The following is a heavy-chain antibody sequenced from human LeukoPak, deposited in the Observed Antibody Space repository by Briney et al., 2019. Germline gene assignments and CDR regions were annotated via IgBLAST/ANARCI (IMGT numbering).Heavy chain of an antibody. V-gene: IGHV4-34*01. Sequence: PSETLSLTCAVYGGSFSGYYWSWIRQPPGKGLEWIGEINHSGSTNYNPSLTSRVTISVDTYKNKFSLKLSSVTAADTAVYYCARVGFLEWLARPYYYMDVWGKGTTVTVSS. CDR3: ARVGFLEWLARPYYYMDV. J-gene: IGHJ6*03. D-gene: IGHD3-3*01. CDR2: INHSGST. CDR1: GGSFSGYY.